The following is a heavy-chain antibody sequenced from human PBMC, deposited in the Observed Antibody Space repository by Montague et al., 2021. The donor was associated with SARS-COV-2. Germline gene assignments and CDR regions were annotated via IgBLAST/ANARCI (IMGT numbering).Heavy chain of an antibody. J-gene: IGHJ4*02. CDR3: ARWDPQTLTMIGLRGKSASDY. V-gene: IGHV4-34*01. CDR2: INDSGGT. Sequence: SETLSLTCAVYGGSFSGYYWAWIRQSPGKGLEWIAEINDSGGTNYNFNPSLRSRVTISVDTSKSQFSLKLSSVSAADTGVYYCARWDPQTLTMIGLRGKSASDYGSQGPLVTVSS. D-gene: IGHD4-23*01. CDR1: GGSFSGYY.